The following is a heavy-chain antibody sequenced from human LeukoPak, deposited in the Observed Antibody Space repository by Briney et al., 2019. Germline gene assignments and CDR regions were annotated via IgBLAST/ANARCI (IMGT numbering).Heavy chain of an antibody. Sequence: GGSLRLSCAVSGFTFSSYAMSWVRQAPGKGLEWVSAISGSGGTTHYADSVKGRFTISRDNSKNTLYLQTNSLRAEDTALYYCAKEYDFWSGSHYSYWGQGTLVTVSS. CDR2: ISGSGGTT. CDR1: GFTFSSYA. V-gene: IGHV3-23*01. J-gene: IGHJ4*02. CDR3: AKEYDFWSGSHYSY. D-gene: IGHD3-3*01.